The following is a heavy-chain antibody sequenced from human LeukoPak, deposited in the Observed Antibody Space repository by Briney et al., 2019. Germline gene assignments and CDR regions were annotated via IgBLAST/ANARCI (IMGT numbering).Heavy chain of an antibody. Sequence: KPSETLSLTCTVSGGSIIGSTSNWGWIRQPPGKGLDWIGIINYSGSTYYNPSLRSRVTISVDTSKNQFSLKLNSVTASDTAVYYCARGYDYWGQGTLVTVSS. CDR1: GGSIIGSTSN. CDR2: INYSGST. CDR3: ARGYDY. V-gene: IGHV4-39*01. J-gene: IGHJ4*02. D-gene: IGHD3-22*01.